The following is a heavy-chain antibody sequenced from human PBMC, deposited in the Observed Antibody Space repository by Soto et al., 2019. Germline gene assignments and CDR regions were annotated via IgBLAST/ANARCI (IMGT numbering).Heavy chain of an antibody. D-gene: IGHD3-3*01. J-gene: IGHJ5*02. CDR3: ARSSGGNFGIIIEGSNWFDP. CDR1: GDTFTSYY. Sequence: ASVKVSCQAPGDTFTSYYLNWVRQAPGQGLEWMGVINPHGGSTKYAQKFQRRITVTRDTSRSTVYMELSSLRSDDTAIYYCARSSGGNFGIIIEGSNWFDPWGQGTLVTVSS. CDR2: INPHGGST. V-gene: IGHV1-46*01.